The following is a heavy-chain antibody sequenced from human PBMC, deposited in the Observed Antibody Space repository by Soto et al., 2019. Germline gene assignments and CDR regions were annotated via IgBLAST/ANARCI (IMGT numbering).Heavy chain of an antibody. CDR3: TNGLDS. V-gene: IGHV3-73*01. CDR1: GHTFSTSA. D-gene: IGHD1-1*01. J-gene: IGHJ4*02. CDR2: IRGKANNDAT. Sequence: AGSLRLSCAASGHTFSTSALHWVRQASGKGLEWVGRIRGKANNDATAYAASVKGRFTISRDDSENRGYLEMNSLKTEDTAVYFCTNGLDSWGPGTLVSAS.